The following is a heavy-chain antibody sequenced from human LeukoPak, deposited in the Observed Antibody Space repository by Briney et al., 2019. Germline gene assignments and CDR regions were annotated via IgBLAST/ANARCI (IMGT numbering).Heavy chain of an antibody. CDR2: ISAYNGNT. CDR3: AKDRTGAPAGHFDY. D-gene: IGHD4/OR15-4a*01. Sequence: ASVKVSCKPSVYTFTSDGIRWVRQAPGQGLEWMGWISAYNGNTNYAQKLQGRVTMTTDTSTSTAYMELRSLRSDDTAVYYCAKDRTGAPAGHFDYWGQGTLVTVSS. V-gene: IGHV1-18*01. J-gene: IGHJ4*02. CDR1: VYTFTSDG.